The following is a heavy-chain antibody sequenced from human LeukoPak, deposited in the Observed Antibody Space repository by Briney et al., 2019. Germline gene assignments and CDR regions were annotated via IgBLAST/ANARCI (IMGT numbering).Heavy chain of an antibody. CDR3: ARGRSITLLRGVTMSDGFDI. CDR2: TDTSGNYI. V-gene: IGHV3-21*01. Sequence: GGSLRLSCAASGFTFSNYGMHWVRQAPGKGLEWVSFTDTSGNYIYYGDSVKGRFTISRDNDKNLVFLQMNGLRAEDTAVYYCARGRSITLLRGVTMSDGFDIWGQGAMVAVSS. CDR1: GFTFSNYG. D-gene: IGHD3-10*01. J-gene: IGHJ3*02.